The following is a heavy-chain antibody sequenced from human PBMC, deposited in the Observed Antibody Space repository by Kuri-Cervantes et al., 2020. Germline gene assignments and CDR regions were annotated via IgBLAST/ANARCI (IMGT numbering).Heavy chain of an antibody. CDR1: GYTFSGYY. D-gene: IGHD2-21*02. CDR3: ARDLRGGGDAPYWFDP. V-gene: IGHV1-2*02. Sequence: ASVKVSCKASGYTFSGYYIHWVRQAPGQGLEWMGWISPNSGGANYAQKFQGRVTITTDESTSTAYMELSSLRSEDTAVYYCARDLRGGGDAPYWFDPWGQGTLVTVSS. CDR2: ISPNSGGA. J-gene: IGHJ5*02.